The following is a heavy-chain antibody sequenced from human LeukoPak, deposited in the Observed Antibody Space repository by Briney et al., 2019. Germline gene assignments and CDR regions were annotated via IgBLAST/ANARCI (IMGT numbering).Heavy chain of an antibody. CDR3: ARDTSPGITGTY. CDR2: INHSGST. V-gene: IGHV4-34*01. D-gene: IGHD1-20*01. J-gene: IGHJ4*02. CDR1: GGSFSGYY. Sequence: RASETLSLTCAVYGGSFSGYYWSWIRQPPGKGLEWIGEINHSGSTNYNPSLKSRVTISRDTSNDQFSLKLSSVTAADTAMYYCARDTSPGITGTYWGQGTLVTVSS.